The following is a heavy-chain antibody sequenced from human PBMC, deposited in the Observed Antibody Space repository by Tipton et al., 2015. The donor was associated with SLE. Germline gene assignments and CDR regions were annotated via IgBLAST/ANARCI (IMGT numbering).Heavy chain of an antibody. CDR1: GGSISSSSYY. CDR3: ARREVAGATDV. D-gene: IGHD6-19*01. CDR2: IYYSGST. Sequence: TLSLTCTVSGGSISSSSYYWGWIRQPPGKGLEWIGSIYYSGSTYYNPSLKSRVTISVDTSKNQFSLKLSSVTAADTAVYYCARREVAGATDVWGKGTTVTVSS. J-gene: IGHJ6*04. V-gene: IGHV4-39*07.